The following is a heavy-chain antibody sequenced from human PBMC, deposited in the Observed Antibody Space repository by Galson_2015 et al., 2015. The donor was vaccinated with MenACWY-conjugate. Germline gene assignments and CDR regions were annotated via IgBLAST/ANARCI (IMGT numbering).Heavy chain of an antibody. D-gene: IGHD1-26*01. V-gene: IGHV3-74*01. J-gene: IGHJ4*02. Sequence: SLRLSCAASGFIFNTYWMHWVRQAPGKGLVLVSRINPGGSSTTYADSVKDRFTISRDNAKNTLYLQMNSLRPEDTAVFYCAKSRGASFYFDSWGQGTLVTVSS. CDR3: AKSRGASFYFDS. CDR2: INPGGSST. CDR1: GFIFNTYW.